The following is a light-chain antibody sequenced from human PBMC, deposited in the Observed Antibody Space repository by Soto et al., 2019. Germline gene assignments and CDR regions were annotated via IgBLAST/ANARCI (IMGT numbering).Light chain of an antibody. V-gene: IGKV3-20*01. CDR1: QSVYKNF. CDR2: GAS. CDR3: QQYGSSPPT. J-gene: IGKJ4*01. Sequence: EIVLTQSPGTLSLSPGERATLSSRASQSVYKNFLAWNQQKPGQAPSPLINGASNRETGTPDRFSGSGSGTGFSLTVDRLEPEDFAVYFCQQYGSSPPTFRGGTKVAIK.